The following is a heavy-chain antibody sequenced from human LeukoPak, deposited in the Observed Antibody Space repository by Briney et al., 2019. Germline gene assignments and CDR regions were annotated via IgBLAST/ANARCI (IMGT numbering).Heavy chain of an antibody. J-gene: IGHJ5*02. Sequence: PSETLSLTCTVSGGSISSYYWSWIRQPPGKGLEWIGYIYYSGSTNYNPSLKSRVTISVDTSKNQFSLKLSSVTAADTAVYYCARAYHSSWYLNWFDPWGQGTLVTVSS. CDR2: IYYSGST. CDR1: GGSISSYY. D-gene: IGHD6-13*01. CDR3: ARAYHSSWYLNWFDP. V-gene: IGHV4-59*08.